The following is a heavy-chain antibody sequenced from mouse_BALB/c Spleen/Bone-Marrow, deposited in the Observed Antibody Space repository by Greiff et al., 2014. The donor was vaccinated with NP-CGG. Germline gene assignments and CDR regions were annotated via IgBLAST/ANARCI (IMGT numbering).Heavy chain of an antibody. CDR2: IDPYNGGT. CDR3: AREDYGSSPDY. V-gene: IGHV1S135*01. Sequence: VHVKQSGPELAKPGASVKVSCKASGYAFTSYNMYWVKQSHGKSLEWIGYIDPYNGGTSYNQKFKGKATLTVDKSSSTAYMHLNSLTSEDSAVYYCAREDYGSSPDYWGQGTTLTVSS. CDR1: GYAFTSYN. D-gene: IGHD1-1*01. J-gene: IGHJ2*01.